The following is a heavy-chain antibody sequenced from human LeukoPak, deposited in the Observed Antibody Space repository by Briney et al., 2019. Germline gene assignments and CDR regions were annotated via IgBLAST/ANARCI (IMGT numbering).Heavy chain of an antibody. D-gene: IGHD2-2*01. V-gene: IGHV4-4*07. CDR3: ARVSLGHEYCSSTSCSRGYYYYMDV. Sequence: PSETLSLTCTVSGGSISSYYWSWIRQPAGKGLEWIGRIYTSGSTNYNPSLKSRVTISVDTSKNQFSLKLSSVTAADTAVYYCARVSLGHEYCSSTSCSRGYYYYMDVWGKGTTVTVSS. CDR2: IYTSGST. CDR1: GGSISSYY. J-gene: IGHJ6*03.